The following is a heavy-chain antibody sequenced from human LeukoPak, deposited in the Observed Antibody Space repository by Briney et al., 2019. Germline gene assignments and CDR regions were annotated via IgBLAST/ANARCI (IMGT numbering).Heavy chain of an antibody. CDR3: ARDRSSELDY. CDR1: GGSFSGYY. Sequence: PSETLSLTCAVYGGSFSGYYWSWIRQPPGKGLEWIGEINHSGSTNYNPSLKSRVTISVDTSKNQFSLKLSSVTAADTAVYYCARDRSSELDYWGQGTLVTVSS. CDR2: INHSGST. D-gene: IGHD1-26*01. V-gene: IGHV4-34*01. J-gene: IGHJ4*02.